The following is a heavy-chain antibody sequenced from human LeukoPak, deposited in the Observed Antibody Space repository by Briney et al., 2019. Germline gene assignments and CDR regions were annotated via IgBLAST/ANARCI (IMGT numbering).Heavy chain of an antibody. J-gene: IGHJ4*02. CDR2: IWYDGSNK. D-gene: IGHD3-9*01. Sequence: GGSRGLSCAASGFTFSSYGMHGVRQAPGRGLEGVAVIWYDGSNKYYADSVKGRFTISRDNSKNTLYLQMHSLSAEDTAVYYCASDPVLRYFDWPDYWGQGTLVTVSS. CDR1: GFTFSSYG. V-gene: IGHV3-33*01. CDR3: ASDPVLRYFDWPDY.